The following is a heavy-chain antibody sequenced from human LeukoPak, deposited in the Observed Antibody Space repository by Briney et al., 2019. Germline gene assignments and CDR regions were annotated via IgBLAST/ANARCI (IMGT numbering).Heavy chain of an antibody. V-gene: IGHV4-4*07. CDR1: GGSISLSF. CDR2: LYPSGRT. D-gene: IGHD6-19*01. Sequence: PSETLSLTCTVSGGSISLSFWSWLRQPAGKGLEWVGRLYPSGRTENNPSLKSRVSISLDAPNSQFSLRLTAVTAADTAVYFCARDAGSGWYYFDSWGQGTRVTVSS. CDR3: ARDAGSGWYYFDS. J-gene: IGHJ4*02.